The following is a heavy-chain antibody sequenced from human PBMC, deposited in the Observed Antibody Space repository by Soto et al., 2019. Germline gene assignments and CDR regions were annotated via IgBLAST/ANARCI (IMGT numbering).Heavy chain of an antibody. CDR2: IKQDGSEK. Sequence: GGSLRLSCAASGFTFSSYWMSWVRQAPGKGLEWVANIKQDGSEKYYVDSVKGRFTISRDNAKNSLYLQMNSLRAEDTAVYYCARDPVLSNQPFDYWGRGTLVTVSS. V-gene: IGHV3-7*05. J-gene: IGHJ4*02. CDR1: GFTFSSYW. CDR3: ARDPVLSNQPFDY. D-gene: IGHD4-17*01.